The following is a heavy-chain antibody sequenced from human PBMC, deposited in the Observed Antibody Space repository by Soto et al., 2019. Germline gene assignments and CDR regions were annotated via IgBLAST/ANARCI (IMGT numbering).Heavy chain of an antibody. V-gene: IGHV1-69*01. D-gene: IGHD3-16*01. CDR1: VGTFSSYA. Sequence: QVQLVQSGTEVKKPGSSVKVSCKASVGTFSSYAISWVRQAPGQGLEWMGGIIPIFGTANYALKFQGRVTITADESTHTAYMELSSPTSEETAIYYCAGERLGDPRYYGMDVWGQGTTVTVSS. CDR2: IIPIFGTA. CDR3: AGERLGDPRYYGMDV. J-gene: IGHJ6*02.